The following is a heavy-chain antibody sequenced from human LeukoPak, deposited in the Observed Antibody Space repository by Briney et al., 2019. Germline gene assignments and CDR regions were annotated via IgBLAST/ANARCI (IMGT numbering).Heavy chain of an antibody. J-gene: IGHJ4*02. Sequence: GGSLTLSCAASGFTLCSYPMIWVPQAPGKGLEWGSGISGSGGSTYYAVSVRGGFTISRDNSKNTLYLHMNSLRAADTAVYYCAKGSTSWYAGPSDYWGQGTLVTVSS. V-gene: IGHV3-23*01. CDR3: AKGSTSWYAGPSDY. D-gene: IGHD6-13*01. CDR1: GFTLCSYP. CDR2: ISGSGGST.